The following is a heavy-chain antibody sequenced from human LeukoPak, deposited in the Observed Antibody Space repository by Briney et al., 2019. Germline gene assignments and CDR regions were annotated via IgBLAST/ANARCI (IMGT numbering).Heavy chain of an antibody. J-gene: IGHJ4*02. CDR3: ARHVGVTPRLDY. CDR1: GGSISSSSYY. CDR2: IYNSGST. V-gene: IGHV4-39*01. D-gene: IGHD2-21*02. Sequence: SETLSLTCSVSGGSISSSSYYWGWTRQPPGKGLDWIGTIYNSGSTYYTPSLKSRVTMSIDTSKKQFSLKLSSVTAADTAVYYCARHVGVTPRLDYWGQGTLVTVSS.